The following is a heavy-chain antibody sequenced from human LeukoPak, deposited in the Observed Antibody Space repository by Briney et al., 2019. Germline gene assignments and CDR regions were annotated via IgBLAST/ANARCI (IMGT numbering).Heavy chain of an antibody. V-gene: IGHV3-9*01. CDR2: INWNSGHI. J-gene: IGHJ4*02. Sequence: PGGSLRLSCAASGFTFEDYAMHWVRQVPGKGLQWVSGINWNSGHIEYADSVKGRFTISRDNAKNSLYLQMNSLRAEDTAVYYCASEKYQLAVFDYWGQGTLVTVSS. CDR3: ASEKYQLAVFDY. D-gene: IGHD2-2*01. CDR1: GFTFEDYA.